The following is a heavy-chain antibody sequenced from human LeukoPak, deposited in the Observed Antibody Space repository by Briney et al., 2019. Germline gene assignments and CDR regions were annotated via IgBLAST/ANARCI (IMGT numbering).Heavy chain of an antibody. CDR1: GGTFSSYA. V-gene: IGHV1-69*13. J-gene: IGHJ4*02. CDR2: IISIFGTA. CDR3: ARDPNPPGIAAAGPEYYFDY. Sequence: SVKVSCKASGGTFSSYAISWVRQAPGQGLEWMGGIISIFGTANYAQKFQGRVTITADESTSTAYMELSSLRSEDTAVYYCARDPNPPGIAAAGPEYYFDYWGQGTLVTVSS. D-gene: IGHD6-13*01.